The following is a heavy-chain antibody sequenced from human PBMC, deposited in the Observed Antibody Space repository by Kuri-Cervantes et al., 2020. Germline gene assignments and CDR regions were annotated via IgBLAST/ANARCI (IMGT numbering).Heavy chain of an antibody. J-gene: IGHJ4*02. D-gene: IGHD3-10*01. V-gene: IGHV4-34*01. CDR3: ARLSMVRGAVYYFDY. CDR1: GGSFSGYY. Sequence: SQTLSLTCAVYGGSFSGYYWSWIRQPPGKGLEWIGEINHSGSTNYNPSLKSRVTISVDTSKNQFSLKLSSMTAADTAVYYCARLSMVRGAVYYFDYWGQGTLVTVSS. CDR2: INHSGST.